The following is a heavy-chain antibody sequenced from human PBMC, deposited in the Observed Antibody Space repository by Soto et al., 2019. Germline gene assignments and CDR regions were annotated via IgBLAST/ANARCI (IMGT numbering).Heavy chain of an antibody. D-gene: IGHD3-10*01. CDR3: AFGPLHYYYMDV. J-gene: IGHJ6*03. CDR2: MNPNSGNT. Sequence: GASVKVSCKASGYTFTSYDINWVRQATGQGLEWMGWMNPNSGNTGYAQKFQGRVTMTRNTSISTAYMELSSLRSEDTAVYYCAFGPLHYYYMDVWGKGTTVTVSS. V-gene: IGHV1-8*01. CDR1: GYTFTSYD.